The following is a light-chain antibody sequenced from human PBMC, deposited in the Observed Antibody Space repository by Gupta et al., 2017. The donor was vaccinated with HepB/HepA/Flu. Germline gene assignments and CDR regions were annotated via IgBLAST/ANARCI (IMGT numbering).Light chain of an antibody. CDR1: SSNIGAGYD. V-gene: IGLV1-40*01. CDR3: QPYDSSMRVV. J-gene: IGLJ2*01. Sequence: QSVLTHPPSVSGARGRRVTISCTGSSSNIGAGYDVHWYQRFPGTAPNVLIYGNTKRPAGVPDRFSGSKSGTAASLAISGLQAEEEADYYCQPYDSSMRVVFGGGTKVTVL. CDR2: GNT.